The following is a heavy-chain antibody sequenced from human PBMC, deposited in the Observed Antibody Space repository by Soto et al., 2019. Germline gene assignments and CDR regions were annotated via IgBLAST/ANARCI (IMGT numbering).Heavy chain of an antibody. D-gene: IGHD6-13*01. CDR1: GYTFTNYG. J-gene: IGHJ6*02. CDR2: ISDYNGNT. CDR3: ARDWSRSSSWYNGMDA. Sequence: QVQLVQSGAEVKKPGASVKVSCKASGYTFTNYGISWVRQAPGQGPEWMGWISDYNGNTNYAQKFQGRVTMTSDTSTSTAYMELRSLRSDDTAVYYCARDWSRSSSWYNGMDAWGQGTTVTVSS. V-gene: IGHV1-18*04.